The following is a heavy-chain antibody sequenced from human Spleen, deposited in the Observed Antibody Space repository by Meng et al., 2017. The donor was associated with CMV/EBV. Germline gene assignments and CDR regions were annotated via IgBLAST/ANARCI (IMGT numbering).Heavy chain of an antibody. D-gene: IGHD2-2*02. CDR1: GYTFTGYY. CDR3: ARLYYCSSTSCYTSGVRGGAFDI. CDR2: INPSGGST. Sequence: ASVKVSCKASGYTFTGYYIHWVRQAPGQGLEWMGIINPSGGSTSYAQKFQGRVTMTRDTSTSTVYMELSSLRSEDTAVYYCARLYYCSSTSCYTSGVRGGAFDIWGQGTMVTVSS. V-gene: IGHV1-46*01. J-gene: IGHJ3*02.